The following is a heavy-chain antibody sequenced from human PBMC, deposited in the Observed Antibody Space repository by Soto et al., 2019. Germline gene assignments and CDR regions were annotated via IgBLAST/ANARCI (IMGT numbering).Heavy chain of an antibody. CDR3: VKGEYYYDSSGYYPFDY. Sequence: GGSLRLSCAASGFTFSSYAMRWVRQAPGKGLEWVSGISWNSGSIGYADSVKGRFTISRDNSKNTQYLQMSSLRADDTAVYYCVKGEYYYDSSGYYPFDYWGQGTLVTVSS. V-gene: IGHV3-64D*06. D-gene: IGHD3-22*01. J-gene: IGHJ4*02. CDR1: GFTFSSYA. CDR2: ISWNSGSI.